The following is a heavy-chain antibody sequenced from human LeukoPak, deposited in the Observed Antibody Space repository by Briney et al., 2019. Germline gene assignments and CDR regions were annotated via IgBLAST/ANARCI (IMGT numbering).Heavy chain of an antibody. CDR3: ASLGVTGRFGVVYNWFDP. J-gene: IGHJ5*02. CDR2: INPNSGGT. CDR1: GYTFTGYY. V-gene: IGHV1-2*02. Sequence: GASVKVSCKASGYTFTGYYMNWVRQAPGQGLEWMGWINPNSGGTNYTQKFQGRVTMTRDTSISTAYMELSRLRSDDTAVYYCASLGVTGRFGVVYNWFDPWGQGTLVTVSS. D-gene: IGHD3-3*01.